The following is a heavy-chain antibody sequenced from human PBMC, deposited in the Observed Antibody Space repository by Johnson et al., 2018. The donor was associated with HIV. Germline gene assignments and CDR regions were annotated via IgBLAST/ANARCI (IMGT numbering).Heavy chain of an antibody. CDR1: GLTFSNYW. J-gene: IGHJ3*01. D-gene: IGHD1-26*01. Sequence: QVQLVESGGGLVQPGGSLRLSCVASGLTFSNYWMHWVRQAPGKGLEWVAVISSQGTTSYYADSVKGRFTVSRDNSKNTLYLPMNSLRAEDTAVYYCARDVVADGSYPPDAFDLWGQGTMVTVSS. V-gene: IGHV3-30*03. CDR3: ARDVVADGSYPPDAFDL. CDR2: ISSQGTTS.